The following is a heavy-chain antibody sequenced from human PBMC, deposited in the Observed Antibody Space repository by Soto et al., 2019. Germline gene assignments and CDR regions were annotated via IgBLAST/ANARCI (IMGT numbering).Heavy chain of an antibody. CDR2: MNPNSGNT. CDR1: GYTFTSYD. Sequence: ASVKVSCKASGYTFTSYDINWVRQATGQGLEWMGWMNPNSGNTGYAQKFQGRVTMTRNTSISTAYMELSSLRSEDTAVYYCASTNPIAARQDYYYGMDVWGQGTTVTVSS. J-gene: IGHJ6*02. V-gene: IGHV1-8*01. CDR3: ASTNPIAARQDYYYGMDV. D-gene: IGHD6-6*01.